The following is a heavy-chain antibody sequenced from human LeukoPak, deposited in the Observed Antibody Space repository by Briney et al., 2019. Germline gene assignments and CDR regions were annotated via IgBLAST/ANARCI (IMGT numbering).Heavy chain of an antibody. CDR3: ARDSIAVAGTRDLFDY. J-gene: IGHJ4*02. CDR2: ISSSSSTI. D-gene: IGHD6-19*01. CDR1: GFTFSSYN. V-gene: IGHV3-48*01. Sequence: GGSLRLSCAASGFTFSSYNMNWVRQAPGKGLEWVSYISSSSSTIYYADSVKGRFTISRDNAKNSLYLQMNSLRAEDTAVYYCARDSIAVAGTRDLFDYWGQGTLVTVSS.